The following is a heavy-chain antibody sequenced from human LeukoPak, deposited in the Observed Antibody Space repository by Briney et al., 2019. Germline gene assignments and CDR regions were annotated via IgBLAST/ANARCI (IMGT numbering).Heavy chain of an antibody. Sequence: PGGSLRLSCTVSGFTFSTYAMSWVRQAPGKGLEWVSGISGSGGTTNYADSVKGRFTISRDNSKNTLYLQMNSLRAEDTAVYYCASFIAAHWFDPWGQGTLVTVSS. CDR2: ISGSGGTT. V-gene: IGHV3-23*01. CDR3: ASFIAAHWFDP. J-gene: IGHJ5*02. CDR1: GFTFSTYA. D-gene: IGHD6-6*01.